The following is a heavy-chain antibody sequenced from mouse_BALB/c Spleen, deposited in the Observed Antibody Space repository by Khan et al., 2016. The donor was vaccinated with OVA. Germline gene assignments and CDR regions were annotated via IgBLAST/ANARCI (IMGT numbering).Heavy chain of an antibody. V-gene: IGHV9-3-1*01. CDR1: GYTFTNYG. CDR3: TRPPHFSYVLVY. Sequence: QIQLVQSGPELKKPGETVKISCKASGYTFTNYGMNWVKQAPGKALKWMGWISTYTGEPTYADDFKGRFAFSLETSASTAYLQINKLKNEDTATDFWTRPPHFSYVLVYWGQGTSVTVSS. CDR2: ISTYTGEP. J-gene: IGHJ4*01.